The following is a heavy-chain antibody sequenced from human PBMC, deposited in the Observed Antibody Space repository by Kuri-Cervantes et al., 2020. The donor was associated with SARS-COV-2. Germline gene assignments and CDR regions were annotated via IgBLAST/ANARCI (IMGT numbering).Heavy chain of an antibody. CDR1: GFTFSSYG. CDR2: IWYDGSNK. Sequence: GESLKISCAASGFTFSSYGMHWVRQAPGKGLEWVAVIWYDGSNKYYADSVKGRFTISRDNSKSTLYLQMNSLRAEDTAVYYCAKVAYSYGYPTHYFDYWGQGTLVTVSS. V-gene: IGHV3-33*06. D-gene: IGHD5-18*01. J-gene: IGHJ4*02. CDR3: AKVAYSYGYPTHYFDY.